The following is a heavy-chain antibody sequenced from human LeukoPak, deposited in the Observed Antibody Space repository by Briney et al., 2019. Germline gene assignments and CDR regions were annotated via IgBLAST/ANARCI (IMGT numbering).Heavy chain of an antibody. CDR2: ISGSGGST. V-gene: IGHV3-23*01. CDR1: GFTFSSYA. J-gene: IGHJ6*03. D-gene: IGHD2/OR15-2a*01. CDR3: AKDFSPYYYYYMDV. Sequence: GGSLRLSCAASGFTFSSYAMSWVRQAAGKGLEWVSAISGSGGSTYYADSVKGRFTISRDNSKNTLYLQMNSLRAEDTAVYYCAKDFSPYYYYYMDVWGKGTTVTVSS.